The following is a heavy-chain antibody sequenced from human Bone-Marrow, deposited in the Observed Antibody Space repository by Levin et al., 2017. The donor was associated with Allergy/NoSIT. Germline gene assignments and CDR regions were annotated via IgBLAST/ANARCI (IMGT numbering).Heavy chain of an antibody. D-gene: IGHD3-22*01. Sequence: SQTLSLTCTVSGVSIGSFYWNWFRLPPGKGLEWIAYMHSSGNPYYNPSLRSRVTTSVETSKRQLSLKLRSGTAADPAVYYCARGNGHTYDHYWYFDLWGRGTLVTVSS. CDR1: GVSIGSFY. V-gene: IGHV4-59*01. CDR2: MHSSGNP. J-gene: IGHJ2*01. CDR3: ARGNGHTYDHYWYFDL.